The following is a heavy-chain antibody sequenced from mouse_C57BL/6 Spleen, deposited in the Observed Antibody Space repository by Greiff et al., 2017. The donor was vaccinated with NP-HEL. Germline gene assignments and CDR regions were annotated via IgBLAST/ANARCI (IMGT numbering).Heavy chain of an antibody. D-gene: IGHD1-1*01. Sequence: QVQLQQPGAELVKPGASVKMSCKASGYTFTSYWITWVKQRPGQGLEWIGDIYPDSGSTNYNEKFKSKATLTGDTSSSTAYMQLSSLTSEDSAVYTIQRSHMPTVGATDYWYVDVWGTGTTVTVSS. CDR2: IYPDSGST. V-gene: IGHV1-55*01. CDR3: QRSHMPTVGATDYWYVDV. CDR1: GYTFTSYW. J-gene: IGHJ1*03.